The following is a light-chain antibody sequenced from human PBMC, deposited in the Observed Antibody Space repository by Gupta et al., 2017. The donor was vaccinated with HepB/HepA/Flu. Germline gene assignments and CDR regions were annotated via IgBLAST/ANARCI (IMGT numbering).Light chain of an antibody. CDR1: SSNIGSNT. J-gene: IGLJ2*01. CDR2: SNT. V-gene: IGLV1-44*01. CDR3: AAWDDSLNGPV. Sequence: QSVLPQPPSASGTPGQRVTIFCSGSSSNIGSNTVNWYQQLPGTAPKLLIYSNTQRPSGVPDRFSGSKAGTSASLAISGLQSEDEADYYCAAWDDSLNGPVFGGGTKLTVL.